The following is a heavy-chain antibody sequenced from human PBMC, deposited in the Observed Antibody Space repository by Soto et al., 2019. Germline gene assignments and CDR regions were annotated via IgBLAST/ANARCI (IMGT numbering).Heavy chain of an antibody. CDR3: ARDKTTGLFDY. CDR1: GGSFSGYY. D-gene: IGHD1-7*01. CDR2: INHSGST. Sequence: QVQLQQWGAGLLKPLETLSLTCAVYGGSFSGYYWTWIRQPPGTGLEGIGEINHSGSTNYNPSLTSQVTISVDTSKNQFSLELTSVTASYTAVYYCARDKTTGLFDYWGQGTLVTVSS. V-gene: IGHV4-34*01. J-gene: IGHJ4*02.